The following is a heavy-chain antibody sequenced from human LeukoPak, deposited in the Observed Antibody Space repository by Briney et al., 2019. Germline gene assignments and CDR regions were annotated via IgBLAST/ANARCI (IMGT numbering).Heavy chain of an antibody. V-gene: IGHV3-33*01. D-gene: IGHD3-10*01. CDR2: IWYDGSNK. CDR1: GFTFSSYG. Sequence: GGSLRLSCAASGFTFSSYGTHWVRQAPGKGLEWVAVIWYDGSNKYYADSVKGRFTISRDNSKNTLYLQMNSLRAEDTAVYYCARDYYGSGSPIGSDPWGQGTLVTVSS. CDR3: ARDYYGSGSPIGSDP. J-gene: IGHJ5*02.